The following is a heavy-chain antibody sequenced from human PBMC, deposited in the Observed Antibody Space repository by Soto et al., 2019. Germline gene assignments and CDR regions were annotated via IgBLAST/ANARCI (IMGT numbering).Heavy chain of an antibody. Sequence: EVQLVESGGGLIQPGGSLRLSCAASGFTVSSNYMSWVRKAPGKGLEWVSVIYSGGSTYYADSVKGRFTISRDNSKNTLYLQMNSLRAEDTAVYYCASSGSLRGDAFDIWGQGTMVTVSS. CDR3: ASSGSLRGDAFDI. D-gene: IGHD1-26*01. CDR2: IYSGGST. V-gene: IGHV3-53*01. CDR1: GFTVSSNY. J-gene: IGHJ3*02.